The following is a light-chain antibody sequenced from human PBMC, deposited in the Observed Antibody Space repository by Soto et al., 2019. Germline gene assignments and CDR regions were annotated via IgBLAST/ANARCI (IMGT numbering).Light chain of an antibody. CDR2: DGS. V-gene: IGKV1-33*01. CDR3: QHYDILLYT. CDR1: EDIGDY. J-gene: IGKJ2*01. Sequence: DIQVTQSPSSLSASVGDRVTITCQASEDIGDYLNWFQQKPGTAPNLLIYDGSHLKTGVPSRFSGSRSGTAFTFTIRSLQPEYIATYYCQHYDILLYTFGQGTKLEIK.